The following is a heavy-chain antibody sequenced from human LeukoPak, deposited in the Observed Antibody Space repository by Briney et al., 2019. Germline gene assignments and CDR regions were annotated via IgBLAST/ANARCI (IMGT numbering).Heavy chain of an antibody. Sequence: AGKSLRLSCAASGFTFDSFGLHWVRQAPGKGLEWVAVISYDGRHKYYGDSVKGRFTISRDNSKNTLFLQMSSLRVEDTAVYYCAKDSARYFDWRSFTDLGLDYWGQGILVTVSP. V-gene: IGHV3-30*18. D-gene: IGHD3-9*01. CDR1: GFTFDSFG. CDR3: AKDSARYFDWRSFTDLGLDY. J-gene: IGHJ4*02. CDR2: ISYDGRHK.